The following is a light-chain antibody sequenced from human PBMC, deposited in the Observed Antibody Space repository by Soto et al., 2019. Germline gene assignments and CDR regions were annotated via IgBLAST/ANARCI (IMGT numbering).Light chain of an antibody. J-gene: IGKJ1*01. CDR2: DAS. Sequence: IQIPQSPSTLSASVGDRVTITCRVSQSVNKWLAWFQQKPGKVPKLLIFDASTLQTGVPSRFGGGGSGTEFTLTISGLQPDDFATYYCQQYNSYSPWTFGPGTNVDI. V-gene: IGKV1-5*01. CDR3: QQYNSYSPWT. CDR1: QSVNKW.